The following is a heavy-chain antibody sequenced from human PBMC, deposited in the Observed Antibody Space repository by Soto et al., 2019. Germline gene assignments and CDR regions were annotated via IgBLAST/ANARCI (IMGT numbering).Heavy chain of an antibody. J-gene: IGHJ4*02. V-gene: IGHV2-70*17. D-gene: IGHD3-3*01. CDR2: IDWDDDK. CDR3: ARMIFGRNVYYLDY. Sequence: SGPTLVNPTQTLTLTCTFSGFSLSTGKMSVSWIRQPPGKALEWLARIDWDDDKFYNTSLKTRLTISKDTSKNQVVLTMTDMDPVDTATYYWARMIFGRNVYYLDYWGRGTLVNVSS. CDR1: GFSLSTGKMS.